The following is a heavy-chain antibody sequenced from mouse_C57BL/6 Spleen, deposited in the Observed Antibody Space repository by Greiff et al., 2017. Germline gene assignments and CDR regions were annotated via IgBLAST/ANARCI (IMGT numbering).Heavy chain of an antibody. J-gene: IGHJ2*01. Sequence: QVQLQQSGPELVKPGASVKLSCKASGYTFTSYEINWVKQRPGQGLEWIGWIYPRAGSTKYNEKFKGKATLTVDTSSSTAYMGLHSLASADSAVYFCARTGGFDYWGQGTTRTVSS. CDR2: IYPRAGST. V-gene: IGHV1-85*01. CDR3: ARTGGFDY. CDR1: GYTFTSYE.